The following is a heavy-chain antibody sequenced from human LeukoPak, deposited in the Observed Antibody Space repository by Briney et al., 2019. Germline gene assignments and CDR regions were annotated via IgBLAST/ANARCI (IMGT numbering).Heavy chain of an antibody. J-gene: IGHJ4*02. Sequence: GASVKVSCKASGYTFTSYGISWVRQAPGQGLEWMGWISAYNGNTNYAQKLQGRVTMTTDTSTSTAYMELRSLRSDDTAVYYCARGKEAYDSSGYYLDDYWGQGALVTVSS. V-gene: IGHV1-18*01. D-gene: IGHD3-22*01. CDR3: ARGKEAYDSSGYYLDDY. CDR2: ISAYNGNT. CDR1: GYTFTSYG.